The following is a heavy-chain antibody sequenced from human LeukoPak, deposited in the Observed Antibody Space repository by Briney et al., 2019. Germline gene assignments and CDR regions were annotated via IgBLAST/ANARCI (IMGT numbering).Heavy chain of an antibody. CDR2: INQDGSVK. V-gene: IGHV3-7*01. D-gene: IGHD6-13*01. Sequence: GGSLRLSCAASGFTFSDSWMTWVRQTPGKGLEFVANINQDGSVKNYVGSVKGRFTISRDNAKNSLYLQMNSLRADDTAIYYCARDPGSSSFDYWGQGTLVTVPS. CDR1: GFTFSDSW. J-gene: IGHJ4*02. CDR3: ARDPGSSSFDY.